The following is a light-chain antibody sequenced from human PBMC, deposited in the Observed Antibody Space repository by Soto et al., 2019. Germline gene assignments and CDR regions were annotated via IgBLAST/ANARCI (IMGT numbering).Light chain of an antibody. CDR1: QAIINY. Sequence: IQLTQSPSSLSASVGDRVTITCRASQAIINYLAWYQQKPGKAPQLLIYGASTLQSGVPSRFSGSGSGTHFTIRSLQPEDFATYYCKQYESLPLTVGQGTRLEIK. CDR3: KQYESLPLT. J-gene: IGKJ5*01. V-gene: IGKV1-9*01. CDR2: GAS.